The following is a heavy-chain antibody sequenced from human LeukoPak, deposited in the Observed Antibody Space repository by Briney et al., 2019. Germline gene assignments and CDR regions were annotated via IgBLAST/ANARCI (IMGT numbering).Heavy chain of an antibody. V-gene: IGHV4-39*01. D-gene: IGHD3-9*01. J-gene: IGHJ4*02. CDR1: GGSISTSRHY. CDR2: MYYSGST. Sequence: PSETLSLTCTVSGGSISTSRHYWGWIRQPPGKGLEWIGSMYYSGSTYYNPSLKSRVTISVDTYKSRFSLKLSSVTAADTAVYYCARGYYDVLTNYPKNFDQWGQGTLVTVSS. CDR3: ARGYYDVLTNYPKNFDQ.